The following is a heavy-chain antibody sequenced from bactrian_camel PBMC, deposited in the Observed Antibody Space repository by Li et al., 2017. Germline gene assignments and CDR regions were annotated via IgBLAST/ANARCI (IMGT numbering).Heavy chain of an antibody. V-gene: IGHV3S10*01. J-gene: IGHJ4*01. CDR3: AAGRTLFPTKFGALDAESYTS. Sequence: DVQLVESGGGSVQAGGSLRLSCAVSVSSANDYCLGWFRQASGKEREWVGSLDSDGRINYADSVKGRFTISREKTKNTVYLQMNSLRPQDSGMYYCAAGRTLFPTKFGALDAESYTSWGQGTQVTVS. D-gene: IGHD2*01. CDR2: LDSDGRI. CDR1: VSSANDYC.